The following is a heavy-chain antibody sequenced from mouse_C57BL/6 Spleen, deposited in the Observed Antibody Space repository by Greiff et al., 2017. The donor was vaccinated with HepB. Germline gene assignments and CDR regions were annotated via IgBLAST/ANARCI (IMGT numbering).Heavy chain of an antibody. CDR1: GFTFSSYA. J-gene: IGHJ3*01. Sequence: EVKLVESGGGLVKPGGSLKLSCAASGFTFSSYAMSWVRQTPEKRLEWVATISDGGSYTYYPDNVKGRFTISRDNAKNNLYLQMSHLKSEDTAMYYCARGGIYYDYDAWFAYWGQGTLVTVSA. CDR3: ARGGIYYDYDAWFAY. D-gene: IGHD2-4*01. CDR2: ISDGGSYT. V-gene: IGHV5-4*03.